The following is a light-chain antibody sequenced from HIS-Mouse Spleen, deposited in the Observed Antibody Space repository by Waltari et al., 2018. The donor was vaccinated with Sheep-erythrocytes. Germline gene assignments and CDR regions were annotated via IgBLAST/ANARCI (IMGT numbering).Light chain of an antibody. CDR1: SRHVVGYNY. V-gene: IGLV2-14*03. CDR3: SSYTSSSTYV. CDR2: DVS. J-gene: IGLJ1*01. Sequence: QSALTQPASVSGSPGQSITISCTGTSRHVVGYNYVSWYQQHPGKAPKLMIYDVSNRPSGVSNRFSGSKSGNTASLTISGLQAEDEADYYCSSYTSSSTYVFGTGTKVTVL.